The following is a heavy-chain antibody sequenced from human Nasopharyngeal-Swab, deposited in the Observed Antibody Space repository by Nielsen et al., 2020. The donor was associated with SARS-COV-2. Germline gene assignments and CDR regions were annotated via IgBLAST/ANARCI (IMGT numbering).Heavy chain of an antibody. D-gene: IGHD5-18*01. Sequence: GESLKISCAASGFTFSDYYMNWVRQAPGKGLEWVSSISSSSSYIYYADSVKGRFTISRDNAKNSLYLQMNSLRAEDTAVYYCAREGSYGPVSYMDVWGKGTTVTVSS. J-gene: IGHJ6*03. CDR3: AREGSYGPVSYMDV. CDR2: ISSSSSYI. CDR1: GFTFSDYY. V-gene: IGHV3-21*01.